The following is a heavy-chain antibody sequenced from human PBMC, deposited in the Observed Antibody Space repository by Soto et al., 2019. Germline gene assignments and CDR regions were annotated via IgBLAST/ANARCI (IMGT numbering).Heavy chain of an antibody. D-gene: IGHD4-4*01. Sequence: SETLSLTCAVYGGSFSGYYWSWIRQPPGKGLEWIGEINHSGSTNYNPSLKSRVTISVDTSKNQFSLKLSSVTAADTAVYYCARGLSVTTNPFDYWGQGTLVTVSS. V-gene: IGHV4-34*01. J-gene: IGHJ4*02. CDR3: ARGLSVTTNPFDY. CDR1: GGSFSGYY. CDR2: INHSGST.